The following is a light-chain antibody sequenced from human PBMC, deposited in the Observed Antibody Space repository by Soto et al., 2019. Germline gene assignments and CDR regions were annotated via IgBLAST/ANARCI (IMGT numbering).Light chain of an antibody. J-gene: IGKJ1*01. CDR3: QQYGSSPWR. CDR2: GAS. Sequence: VWPQSPATMSLCPGYKATLSCRASQSFSSYLAWYQQKPGQAPRLLIYGASSRATGIPDRFSGSLSGTDFTRTRSGVEPEDFAVYYCQQYGSSPWRCDQGTKVDIK. V-gene: IGKV3-20*01. CDR1: QSFSSY.